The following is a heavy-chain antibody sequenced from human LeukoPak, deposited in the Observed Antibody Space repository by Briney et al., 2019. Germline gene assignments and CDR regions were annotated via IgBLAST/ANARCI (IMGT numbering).Heavy chain of an antibody. CDR1: GYTFTGHY. V-gene: IGHV1-2*02. CDR2: INPNSGDT. Sequence: LVKVSCTASGYTFTGHYMYWVRQAPGQGLEWMGWINPNSGDTNYAQKFQGRVTMTRDTSISTAYMDLNRLTSDDTAVYYCARRLTTSQDLDYWGQGTLVTVSS. J-gene: IGHJ4*02. CDR3: ARRLTTSQDLDY. D-gene: IGHD2-2*01.